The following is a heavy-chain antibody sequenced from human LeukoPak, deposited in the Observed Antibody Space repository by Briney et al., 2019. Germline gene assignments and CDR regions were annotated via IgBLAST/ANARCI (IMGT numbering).Heavy chain of an antibody. J-gene: IGHJ4*02. CDR2: IYSGGST. CDR3: ARPGYSSGWYYYFDY. CDR1: GFTVRSNY. V-gene: IGHV3-53*01. Sequence: PGGSLRLSCAASGFTVRSNYMSWVRQAPGKGLEWVSVIYSGGSTYYADFGKSRFTISRNNDKNTLYLQMNSLRAEDTAVYYCARPGYSSGWYYYFDYWGQGTLVTVSS. D-gene: IGHD6-19*01.